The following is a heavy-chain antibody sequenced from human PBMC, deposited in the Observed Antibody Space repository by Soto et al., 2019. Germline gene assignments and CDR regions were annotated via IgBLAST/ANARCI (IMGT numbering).Heavy chain of an antibody. Sequence: EGSLRLSCAASGFTFSDHYMSWIRQAPGKGLEWIGYSSNSGSFTRYADSVKGRFSISRDNAKNSLYLQINSLRGDDTAIYYCVRSGDNYNLLDYWGQGTPVTVS. CDR2: SSNSGSFT. V-gene: IGHV3-11*06. J-gene: IGHJ4*02. CDR1: GFTFSDHY. CDR3: VRSGDNYNLLDY. D-gene: IGHD1-1*01.